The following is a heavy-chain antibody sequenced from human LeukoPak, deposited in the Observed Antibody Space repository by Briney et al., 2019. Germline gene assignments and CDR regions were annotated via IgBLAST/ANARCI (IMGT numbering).Heavy chain of an antibody. Sequence: VASVNVSCKASGYTFTINYIHWVRQAPGQGLEWMGMIYPRDGSTSYAQKFQVRVTVTRDTPTSKVHMELSGLRSEDTAVYYCARDHAGFAYWGQGTLVTVSS. CDR3: ARDHAGFAY. CDR2: IYPRDGST. V-gene: IGHV1-46*01. J-gene: IGHJ4*02. CDR1: GYTFTINY.